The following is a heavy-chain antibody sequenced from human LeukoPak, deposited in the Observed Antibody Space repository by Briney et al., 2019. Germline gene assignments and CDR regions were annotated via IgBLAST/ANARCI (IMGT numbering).Heavy chain of an antibody. D-gene: IGHD2-21*01. CDR3: ATAPRGFTRSLLTHRDYSFDY. J-gene: IGHJ4*02. Sequence: GASVKVCCKTSGYIFTDYYIHWIRQAPGQGLEWMGWINPKTGVTNSAQNFQDTGTLTRDTSINTAYMDLHNLTSDDTAVYYCATAPRGFTRSLLTHRDYSFDYWGQGSPVTVSS. CDR1: GYIFTDYY. V-gene: IGHV1-2*02. CDR2: INPKTGVT.